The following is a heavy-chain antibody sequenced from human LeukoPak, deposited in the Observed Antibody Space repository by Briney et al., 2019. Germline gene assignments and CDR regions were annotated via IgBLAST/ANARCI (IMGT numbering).Heavy chain of an antibody. V-gene: IGHV1-8*01. CDR2: MNPNSGNT. Sequence: ASVKVSCKASSYTFTSYDINWVRQATGQGLEWMGWMNPNSGNTGYAQKFQGRVTMTRNPSISTAYMELSSLRSEDTAVYYCARGHELRYFDWHKGDAFDIWGQGTMVTVSS. D-gene: IGHD3-9*01. CDR1: SYTFTSYD. J-gene: IGHJ3*02. CDR3: ARGHELRYFDWHKGDAFDI.